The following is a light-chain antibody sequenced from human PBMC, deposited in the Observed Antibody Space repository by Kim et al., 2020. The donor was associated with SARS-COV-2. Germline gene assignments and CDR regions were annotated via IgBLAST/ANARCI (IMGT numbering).Light chain of an antibody. CDR3: QQRKNWPPLT. CDR1: QSVDIY. Sequence: SPGERATLPCRASQSVDIYLAWYQQKPGQAPRLVIYDASKRVTGIPARFSGSGSGTDFTLTISSLEPEDSAVYYCQQRKNWPPLTFGGGTKVDIK. V-gene: IGKV3-11*01. J-gene: IGKJ4*01. CDR2: DAS.